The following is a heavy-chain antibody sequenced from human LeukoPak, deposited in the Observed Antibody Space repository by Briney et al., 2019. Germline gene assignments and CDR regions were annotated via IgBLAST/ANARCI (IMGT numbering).Heavy chain of an antibody. Sequence: PSETLSLTCTVSGGSISSGDYYWSWTRQPPGKGLEWIGEINHSGSTNYNPSLKRRVTISVDTSKNQFSLKLSSVTAADTAVYYCARGRNSSPRWYYFDYWGQGTLVTVSS. J-gene: IGHJ4*02. CDR3: ARGRNSSPRWYYFDY. D-gene: IGHD6-13*01. V-gene: IGHV4-39*07. CDR2: INHSGST. CDR1: GGSISSGDYY.